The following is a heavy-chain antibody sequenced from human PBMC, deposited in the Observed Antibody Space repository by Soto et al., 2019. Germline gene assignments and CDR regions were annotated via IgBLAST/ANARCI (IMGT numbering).Heavy chain of an antibody. V-gene: IGHV4-31*03. J-gene: IGHJ4*02. CDR1: GGSISSGGYY. CDR2: IYYSGST. Sequence: QVQLQESGPGLVKPSQTLSLTCTVSGGSISSGGYYWSWIRQHPGKGLEWIGYIYYSGSTYYNPSLKSRVTISVDTSKNQFSLKLSSVTAADTAVYYCARSDVRADIVVVPAAIFDYWGQGTLVTVSS. D-gene: IGHD2-2*02. CDR3: ARSDVRADIVVVPAAIFDY.